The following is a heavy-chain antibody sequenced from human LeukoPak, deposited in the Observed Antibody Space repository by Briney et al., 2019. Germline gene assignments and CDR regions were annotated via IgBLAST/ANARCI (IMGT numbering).Heavy chain of an antibody. J-gene: IGHJ6*03. CDR1: GFTFSSYG. CDR3: ARGAHSSSSTPNYYYYYMDV. V-gene: IGHV3-30*03. CDR2: ISYDGSNK. D-gene: IGHD6-6*01. Sequence: GGSLRLSCAASGFTFSSYGMHWVRQAPGNGLEWVAVISYDGSNKYYADSVKGRFTISRDNAKNSLYLQMNSLRAEDTAVYYCARGAHSSSSTPNYYYYYMDVWGKGTTVTVSS.